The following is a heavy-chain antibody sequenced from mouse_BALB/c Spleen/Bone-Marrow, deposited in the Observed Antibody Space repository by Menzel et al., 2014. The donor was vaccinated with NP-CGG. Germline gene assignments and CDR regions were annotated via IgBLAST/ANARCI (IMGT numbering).Heavy chain of an antibody. V-gene: IGHV2-9*02. D-gene: IGHD2-3*01. J-gene: IGHJ2*01. CDR1: GFSLTSYG. CDR2: IWAGGST. Sequence: VMLVESGPGLVAPSQSLSITCTVSGFSLTSYGVHWVRQPPGKGLEWLGVIWAGGSTNYNSALMSRLSISKDNSKSQVLLKMNSLQTDDTAMYYCARRGDGYYLDYWDQGTTLTVSS. CDR3: ARRGDGYYLDY.